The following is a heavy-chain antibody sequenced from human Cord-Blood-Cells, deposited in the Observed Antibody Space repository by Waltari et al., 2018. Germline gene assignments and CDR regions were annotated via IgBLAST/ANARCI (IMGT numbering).Heavy chain of an antibody. J-gene: IGHJ4*02. D-gene: IGHD4-17*01. V-gene: IGHV4-59*01. CDR1: GGSISSYY. CDR3: ARQGPSYGDYDY. Sequence: QVQLQESAPGLVKPSETLSLTCTLSGGSISSYYWSWIRQPPGKGLEWIGYIYYSGSTNYNPSLKSRVTISLDTSKNQFSLKLSSVTAADTAVYYCARQGPSYGDYDYWGQGTLVTVSS. CDR2: IYYSGST.